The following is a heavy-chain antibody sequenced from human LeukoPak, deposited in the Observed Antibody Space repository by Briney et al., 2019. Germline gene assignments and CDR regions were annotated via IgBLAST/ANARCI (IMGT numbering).Heavy chain of an antibody. V-gene: IGHV4-39*01. CDR1: GGSISSSSYY. J-gene: IGHJ4*02. Sequence: PSETLSLTCTVSGGSISSSSYYWCWIRQPPGKGLEWIGSIYYSGSTYYNPSLKSRVTISVDTSKNQFSLKLSSVTAADTAVYYCARVGLKTRDTAMVLFDYWGQGTLVTVSS. CDR2: IYYSGST. CDR3: ARVGLKTRDTAMVLFDY. D-gene: IGHD5-18*01.